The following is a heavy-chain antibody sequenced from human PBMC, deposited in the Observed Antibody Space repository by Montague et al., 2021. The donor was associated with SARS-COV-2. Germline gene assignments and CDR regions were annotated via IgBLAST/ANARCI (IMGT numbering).Heavy chain of an antibody. CDR1: GGSISSSSYD. Sequence: SETLSLTCTVAGGSISSSSYDWGWIRQPPGKGLEWIGSIYYSGSTXYNPSLKSRVTISVDTSKNQFSLKLSSVTAADTAVYYCARVGLQQLVRLAGMDVWGQGTTVTVSS. CDR3: ARVGLQQLVRLAGMDV. CDR2: IYYSGST. D-gene: IGHD6-13*01. J-gene: IGHJ6*02. V-gene: IGHV4-39*07.